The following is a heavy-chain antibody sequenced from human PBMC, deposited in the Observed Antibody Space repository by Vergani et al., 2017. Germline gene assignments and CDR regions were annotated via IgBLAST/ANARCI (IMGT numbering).Heavy chain of an antibody. Sequence: QVQLVESGGGVVQRGGSLRLSCATSGYTLSNYDMQWIRQGPGKGLEFVAFIQSDGSNQYYADSVKGRFTLSRDISKNTLYLEMNSLSAEDTALYHCVKDHPVCDEWGRGTLVSVS. D-gene: IGHD5/OR15-5a*01. CDR2: IQSDGSNQ. CDR1: GYTLSNYD. J-gene: IGHJ4*02. V-gene: IGHV3-30*02. CDR3: VKDHPVCDE.